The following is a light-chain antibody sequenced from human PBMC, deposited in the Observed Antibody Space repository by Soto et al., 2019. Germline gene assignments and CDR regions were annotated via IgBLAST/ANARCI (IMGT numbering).Light chain of an antibody. CDR3: QQYDNLPRT. V-gene: IGKV1-39*01. J-gene: IGKJ1*01. CDR1: QSINVY. Sequence: DIQMTQSPSSLSAFVGDRVTITCRASQSINVYLNWYRQKPGTAPNLLIYAASSLQSGVPSRFSGSGSGTDFTLTISSLHPEDFATYYCQQYDNLPRTFGQGTKVEIK. CDR2: AAS.